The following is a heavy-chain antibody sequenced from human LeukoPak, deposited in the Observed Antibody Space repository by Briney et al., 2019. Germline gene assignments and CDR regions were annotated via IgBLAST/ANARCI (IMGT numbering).Heavy chain of an antibody. D-gene: IGHD4-17*01. Sequence: SETLSLTCTVSGGSISSHYWCWIRQPPGQGLEWIGYMFCSGSTNYNPSLKSRVTISINTSKNQFSLRLSSVTAADTAVYYCARGSDFGDYWGQGTLVTVSS. CDR3: ARGSDFGDY. CDR1: GGSISSHY. J-gene: IGHJ4*02. V-gene: IGHV4-59*11. CDR2: MFCSGST.